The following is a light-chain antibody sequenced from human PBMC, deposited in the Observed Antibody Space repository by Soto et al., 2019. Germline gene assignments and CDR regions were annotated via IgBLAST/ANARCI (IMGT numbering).Light chain of an antibody. V-gene: IGKV1D-12*01. J-gene: IGKJ3*01. CDR2: GAS. CDR3: QQTTSLPFT. CDR1: QGISTW. Sequence: DIQMTQSPSSVSASVGDRVTITCRASQGISTWLAWYQQKPGKAPKLLIYGASNLESGVPSRFSSSGSETDFTHTISSLQHEDFASYYCQQTTSLPFTFGPGTKVDI.